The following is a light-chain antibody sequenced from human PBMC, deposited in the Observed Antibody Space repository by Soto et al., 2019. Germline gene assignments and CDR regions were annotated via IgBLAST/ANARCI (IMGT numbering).Light chain of an antibody. V-gene: IGLV2-8*01. CDR2: EVT. Sequence: QSALTQPRSASGSPGQSVTISCTGTSSDVGGYNYVSWYQQHPGKAPKLMIYEVTKRPSGVPDRFSGSKSGNTASLTVSGLQAEDEADYYCSSYAGSNNVVFGGGTQLTVL. J-gene: IGLJ2*01. CDR1: SSDVGGYNY. CDR3: SSYAGSNNVV.